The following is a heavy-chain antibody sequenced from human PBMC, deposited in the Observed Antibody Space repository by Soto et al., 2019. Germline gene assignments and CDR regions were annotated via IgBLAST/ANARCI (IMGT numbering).Heavy chain of an antibody. V-gene: IGHV3-48*02. J-gene: IGHJ3*01. CDR3: VRDDRWAFDF. D-gene: IGHD3-22*01. CDR1: GFSFSIYA. Sequence: EVQLVESGGGLVQPGGSRRVSCAASGFSFSIYAMNWVRQAPGKGLEWVSYIRIGSGSIFYADSVKGRFTISRDDAKNSLYMQMNTLRDEDTAVYYCVRDDRWAFDFWGQGTMVTVSS. CDR2: IRIGSGSI.